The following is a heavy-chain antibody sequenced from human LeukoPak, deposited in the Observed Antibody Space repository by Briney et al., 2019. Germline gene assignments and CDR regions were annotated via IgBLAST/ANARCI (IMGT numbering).Heavy chain of an antibody. CDR2: ISSSSTYI. Sequence: GSLCLSCAASGFSISSYTLSWFRQPPGKGLEWVSSISSSSTYIYYADSVKGRFTISIDNAKNSLSLQLNSMTAEDTAVYYCARDVYDSSGFSGAFDIWGQGTMVTVSS. J-gene: IGHJ3*02. V-gene: IGHV3-21*01. D-gene: IGHD3-22*01. CDR1: GFSISSYT. CDR3: ARDVYDSSGFSGAFDI.